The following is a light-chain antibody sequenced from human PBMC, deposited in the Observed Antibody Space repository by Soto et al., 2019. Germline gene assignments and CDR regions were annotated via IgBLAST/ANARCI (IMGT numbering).Light chain of an antibody. J-gene: IGKJ5*01. CDR1: RSLLYSDGYNY. CDR2: LGS. V-gene: IGKV2-28*01. CDR3: MHAREVPVT. Sequence: DIVMTQSPFSLPVTPGEPASISCRSSRSLLYSDGYNYLDWYLQKAGQSPRLLIYLGSSRASGVPDRFSGSGSGTDFTLKISRVEAEDVGVYCCMHAREVPVTFGQGTRLEI.